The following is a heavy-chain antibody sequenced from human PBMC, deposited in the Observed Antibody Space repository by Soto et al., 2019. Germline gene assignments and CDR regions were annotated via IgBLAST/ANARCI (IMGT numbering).Heavy chain of an antibody. J-gene: IGHJ6*02. CDR1: NGSISSSSCH. D-gene: IGHD1-26*01. CDR3: ARGSRVKIPAATGRDYYYRGLDV. CDR2: IYYSGST. V-gene: IGHV4-39*01. Sequence: SETLSLTCSVSNGSISSSSCHWGWIRQSPGKGLEWIGSIYYSGSTFYNPSLESRVTISVDTSKNQFSLKLSSVTAADTAMYYCARGSRVKIPAATGRDYYYRGLDVWAQGTAVTVSS.